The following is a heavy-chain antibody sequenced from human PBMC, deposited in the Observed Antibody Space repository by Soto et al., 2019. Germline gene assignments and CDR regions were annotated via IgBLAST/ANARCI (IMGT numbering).Heavy chain of an antibody. CDR3: AIGDYYDSSGWYYFDY. J-gene: IGHJ4*02. CDR2: IYYSGST. V-gene: IGHV4-31*03. D-gene: IGHD3-22*01. CDR1: GGSISSGGYY. Sequence: QVQLQESGPGLVKPSQTLSLTCTVSGGSISSGGYYWSWIRQHPGKGLEWIGYIYYSGSTYYNPSLKSRVTISVDTSKNQFSLKLSSVTAADTAVYYCAIGDYYDSSGWYYFDYWGQGTLVTVSS.